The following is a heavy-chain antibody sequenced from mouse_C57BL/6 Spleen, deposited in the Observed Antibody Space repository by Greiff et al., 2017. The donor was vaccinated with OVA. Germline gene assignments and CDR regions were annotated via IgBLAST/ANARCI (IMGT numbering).Heavy chain of an antibody. J-gene: IGHJ3*01. CDR1: GYTFTSYW. V-gene: IGHV1-50*01. CDR2: IDPSDSYT. CDR3: ARERKQLRLFAY. D-gene: IGHD3-2*02. Sequence: QVQLQQPGAELVKPGASVKLSCKASGYTFTSYWMQWVKQRPGQGLEWIGEIDPSDSYTNYNQKFKGKATLTVDTSSSTAYMQLSSLTSEDSAVYYCARERKQLRLFAYWGQGTLVTVSA.